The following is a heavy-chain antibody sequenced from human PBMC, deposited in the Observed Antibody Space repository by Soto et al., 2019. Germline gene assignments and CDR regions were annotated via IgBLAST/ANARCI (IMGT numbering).Heavy chain of an antibody. CDR3: AAHSSGWRRDFVY. CDR1: GFTFTSSA. Sequence: SVKVSCKASGFTFTSSAVQWVRQARGQRLEWIGWIVVGSGNTNYAQKFQERVTITRDMSTSTAYMELSSLRSEDTAVYYCAAHSSGWRRDFVYWGQGTLVNVPQ. D-gene: IGHD6-19*01. CDR2: IVVGSGNT. V-gene: IGHV1-58*01. J-gene: IGHJ4*02.